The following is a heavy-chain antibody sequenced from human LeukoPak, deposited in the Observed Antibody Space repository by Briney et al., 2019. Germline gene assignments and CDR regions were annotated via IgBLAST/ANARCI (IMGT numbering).Heavy chain of an antibody. Sequence: ASVKVSCKASGYTFTSYGISWVRQAPGQGLEWMGWISAYYGDTNYAQKLQGRVAMTTDTSTTTAYMELRSLKSDDTAVYYCARDGDSSGWPNDYWGQGTLVTVSS. J-gene: IGHJ4*02. V-gene: IGHV1-18*01. CDR1: GYTFTSYG. D-gene: IGHD6-19*01. CDR3: ARDGDSSGWPNDY. CDR2: ISAYYGDT.